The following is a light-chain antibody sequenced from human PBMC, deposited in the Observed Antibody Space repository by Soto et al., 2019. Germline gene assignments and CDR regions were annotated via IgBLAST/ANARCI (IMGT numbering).Light chain of an antibody. V-gene: IGLV3-21*02. J-gene: IGLJ1*01. CDR2: DDT. CDR3: QVWDSDSDPSYV. Sequence: SYELTQPPSVSVAPGQTARITRGGNNIGAYSVYWYQQKPGQAPVLVVYDDTNRPSGIPGRFSGSNSGNTATLTISSVEAGDEAAYYCQVWDSDSDPSYVFGGGTKLTVL. CDR1: NIGAYS.